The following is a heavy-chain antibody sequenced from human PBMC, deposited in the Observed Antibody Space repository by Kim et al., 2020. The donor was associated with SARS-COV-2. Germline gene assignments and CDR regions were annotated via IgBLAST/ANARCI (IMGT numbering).Heavy chain of an antibody. V-gene: IGHV3-7*01. CDR1: GFTFSSYW. D-gene: IGHD3-22*01. Sequence: GGSLRLSCAASGFTFSSYWMSWVRQAPGKRLEWVANIKQDGSETYYVDSVKGRFTISRDNAKNSLYLQLNILRVEDTSVYYCASLQRYFATCGYYHHYRGQGTLVTVSS. J-gene: IGHJ4*02. CDR3: ASLQRYFATCGYYHHY. CDR2: IKQDGSET.